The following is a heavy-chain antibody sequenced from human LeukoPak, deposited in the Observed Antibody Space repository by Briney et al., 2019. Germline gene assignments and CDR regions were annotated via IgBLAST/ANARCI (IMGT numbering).Heavy chain of an antibody. CDR3: AKSGFDYSYYYFDY. D-gene: IGHD3-9*01. J-gene: IGHJ4*02. CDR1: GFTFSSCA. V-gene: IGHV3-23*01. Sequence: GVSLRLSCAASGFTFSSCAMSWVRQAPGKGLEWVSALSGSGGSTYYADSVKGRFTISRDNSKNTLYLQMNSLRAEYTAVYYCAKSGFDYSYYYFDYWGQGTLVTVSS. CDR2: LSGSGGST.